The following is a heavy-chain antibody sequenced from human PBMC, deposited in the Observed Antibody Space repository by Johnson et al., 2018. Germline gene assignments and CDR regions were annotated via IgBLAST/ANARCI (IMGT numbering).Heavy chain of an antibody. J-gene: IGHJ6*02. CDR2: VYYGGTT. D-gene: IGHD2-2*01. Sequence: QVQLQESGPGLVKPSETLSLTCTFSGDSFSSYYWSWIRQPPGKGLEWIGYVYYGGTTNYNPSLGSRITMSEDTSKNQISLSLSSVTAADTAVYYCVRDHYCRTSICQYNGMDVWGQGAMVTVSS. CDR3: VRDHYCRTSICQYNGMDV. V-gene: IGHV4-59*01. CDR1: GDSFSSYY.